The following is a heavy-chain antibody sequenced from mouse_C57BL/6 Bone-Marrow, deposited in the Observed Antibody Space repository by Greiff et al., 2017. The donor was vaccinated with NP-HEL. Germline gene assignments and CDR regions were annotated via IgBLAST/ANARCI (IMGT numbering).Heavy chain of an antibody. J-gene: IGHJ4*01. Sequence: VQLQESGPGLVQPSQSLSITCTVSGFSLTSYGVHWVRQSPGKGLEWLGVIWSGGSTDYNAAFISRLSISKDNSKSQVFFKMNSLQADDTAIYYCASPYDGYVYYAMDYWGQGTSVTVSS. CDR1: GFSLTSYG. CDR2: IWSGGST. CDR3: ASPYDGYVYYAMDY. D-gene: IGHD2-3*01. V-gene: IGHV2-2*01.